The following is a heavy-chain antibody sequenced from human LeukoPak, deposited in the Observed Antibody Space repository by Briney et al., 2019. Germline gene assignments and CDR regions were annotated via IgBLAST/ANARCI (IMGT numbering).Heavy chain of an antibody. CDR1: GYTFTYW. J-gene: IGHJ4*02. CDR3: ARQDGGGLYYFDY. Sequence: GESLRISCKGSGYTFTYWIAWVRQMPGKGLEWMGIIYPGDSDTRYSPSFQGQVTISVDKSISTAYLQWSSLKASDIAMYYCARQDGGGLYYFDYWGQGTLVTVSS. CDR2: IYPGDSDT. V-gene: IGHV5-51*01. D-gene: IGHD4-23*01.